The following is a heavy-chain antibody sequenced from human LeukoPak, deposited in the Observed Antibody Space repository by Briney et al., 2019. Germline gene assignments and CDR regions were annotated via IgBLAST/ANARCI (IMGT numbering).Heavy chain of an antibody. CDR3: ARHTRPGYSGYENAFDI. J-gene: IGHJ3*02. CDR2: LYDSGST. D-gene: IGHD5-12*01. V-gene: IGHV4-39*01. Sequence: PGGSLRLSCAASGFSLSDHYMDWVRQAPGKGLEWIGNLYDSGSTHYNPSLRSRVTISADTSKNQFSLKLSSVTAADTAVYYCARHTRPGYSGYENAFDIWGQGTMVTVSS. CDR1: GFSLSDHY.